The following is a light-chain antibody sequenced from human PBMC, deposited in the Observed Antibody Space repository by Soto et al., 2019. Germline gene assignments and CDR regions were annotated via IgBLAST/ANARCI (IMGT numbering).Light chain of an antibody. CDR1: SSDVGGYNS. J-gene: IGLJ1*01. V-gene: IGLV2-14*01. CDR3: SSYTNSATPCV. CDR2: EVS. Sequence: QSALTQPASVSGSPGQSITISCTGTSSDVGGYNSVSWYQHHPGKAPKLKIYEVSNRPSGVSNRFSGSKSGNTASLAVSGLQAEDEADYYCSSYTNSATPCVFGTGTKVTVL.